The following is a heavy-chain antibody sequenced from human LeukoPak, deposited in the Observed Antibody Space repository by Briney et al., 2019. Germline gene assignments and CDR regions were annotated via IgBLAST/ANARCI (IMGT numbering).Heavy chain of an antibody. D-gene: IGHD6-13*01. V-gene: IGHV3-30*03. Sequence: GGSLRLSCAASGFTFSSYILSWVRQAPGKGLEYMTVISYDGGNKYYADSVKGRFTISRDNSKNTLYLQMNSLRAEDTAVYYCARAAALDYWGQGTLVTVSS. CDR2: ISYDGGNK. CDR1: GFTFSSYI. J-gene: IGHJ4*02. CDR3: ARAAALDY.